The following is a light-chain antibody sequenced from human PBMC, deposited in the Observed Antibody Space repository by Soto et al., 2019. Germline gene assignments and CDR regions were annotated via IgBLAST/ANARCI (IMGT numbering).Light chain of an antibody. CDR2: VAS. CDR1: QSIGNS. CDR3: LQIYTAPYT. Sequence: DIQVTQSPSSLSASVGDRVTITCRAGQSIGNSLNWYQQKPGKAPKILISVASTLQGGVPSRFSGSGSGTDFTLTISSLQPDDFAAYYCLQIYTAPYTFGQGTNLEI. V-gene: IGKV1-39*01. J-gene: IGKJ2*01.